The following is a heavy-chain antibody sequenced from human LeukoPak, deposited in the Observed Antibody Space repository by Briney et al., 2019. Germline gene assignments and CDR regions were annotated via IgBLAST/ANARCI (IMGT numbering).Heavy chain of an antibody. V-gene: IGHV4-39*07. CDR3: ARATAAPSSYFFDH. Sequence: PSETLSLTCSVSGGSIRSSNSFWGWISQPPGARLEWIATIYYNGNTYYNPSLQSRVTISVNTSTNQFSLKLNSVIAADTAVYYCARATAAPSSYFFDHWGQGTLVTVSS. J-gene: IGHJ4*02. D-gene: IGHD6-25*01. CDR1: GGSIRSSNSF. CDR2: IYYNGNT.